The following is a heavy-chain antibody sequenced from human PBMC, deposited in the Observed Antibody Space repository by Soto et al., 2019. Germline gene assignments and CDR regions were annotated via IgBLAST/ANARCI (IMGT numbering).Heavy chain of an antibody. CDR2: IIPIFGTA. J-gene: IGHJ6*02. V-gene: IGHV1-69*01. CDR1: GGTFSSYA. D-gene: IGHD3-10*01. Sequence: QVQLVQSGAEVKKPGSSEKVSCKASGGTFSSYAISWVRQAPGQGLEWMGGIIPIFGTANYAQKFQGRVTITADESTSTAYMELSSLRSEDTAVYYCARVRIYDGSGSYEYYYYYGMDVWGQGTTVTVSS. CDR3: ARVRIYDGSGSYEYYYYYGMDV.